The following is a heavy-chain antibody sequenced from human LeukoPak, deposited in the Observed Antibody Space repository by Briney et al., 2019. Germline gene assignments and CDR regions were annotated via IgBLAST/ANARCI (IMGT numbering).Heavy chain of an antibody. CDR2: IYTSGST. CDR1: GRSINSYY. D-gene: IGHD3-10*01. J-gene: IGHJ5*02. Sequence: SETLSLTCTVSGRSINSYYWSWIRQPAGKGLEWIGRIYTSGSTNYNPSLKSRVTMSVDTSKNQFSLKLSTVTAADTAVYYCARDLVWFGANWFDPWGQGTLVTVSS. V-gene: IGHV4-4*07. CDR3: ARDLVWFGANWFDP.